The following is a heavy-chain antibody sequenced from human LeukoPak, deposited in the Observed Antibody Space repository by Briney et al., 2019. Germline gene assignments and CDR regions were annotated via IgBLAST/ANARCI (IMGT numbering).Heavy chain of an antibody. Sequence: PSETLSLTCTVSGGSITTSYWSWIRQPPGKGLEWIGYIDKTGRTKYNPSLKSRVSISVDTSKKQFSLTLSSVTAADTAVYYCASLSIAVAGTISGPASDAFDIWGQGTMVTVSS. V-gene: IGHV4-59*01. CDR3: ASLSIAVAGTISGPASDAFDI. CDR2: IDKTGRT. J-gene: IGHJ3*02. CDR1: GGSITTSY. D-gene: IGHD6-19*01.